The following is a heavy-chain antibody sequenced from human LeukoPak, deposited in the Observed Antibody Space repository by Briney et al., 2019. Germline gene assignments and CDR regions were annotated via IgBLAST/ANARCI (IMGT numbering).Heavy chain of an antibody. V-gene: IGHV3-53*01. D-gene: IGHD3-22*01. J-gene: IGHJ4*02. CDR2: IYSGGSA. CDR3: ATEVIDSSGYYPFDY. Sequence: PGGSLRLSCAASGFAVNKNYMNWVRQAPGKGLEWVSIIYSGGSAYYADSVKGRFTISRDNSKNTLYLQMNSLRAEDTAVYYCATEVIDSSGYYPFDYWGQGTLVTVSS. CDR1: GFAVNKNY.